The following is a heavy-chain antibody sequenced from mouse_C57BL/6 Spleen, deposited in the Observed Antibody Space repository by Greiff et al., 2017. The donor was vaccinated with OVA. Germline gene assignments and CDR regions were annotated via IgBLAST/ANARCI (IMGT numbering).Heavy chain of an antibody. CDR1: GFTFSDYY. D-gene: IGHD2-2*01. CDR2: INYDGSST. V-gene: IGHV5-16*01. Sequence: EVKLVESEGGLVQPGSSMKLSCTASGFTFSDYYMAWVRQVPEKGLEWVANINYDGSSTYYLDSLKSRFIISRDNAKNILYLQMSSLKSEDTATYYCARLYYGYDGGYFDVWGTGTTVTVSS. J-gene: IGHJ1*03. CDR3: ARLYYGYDGGYFDV.